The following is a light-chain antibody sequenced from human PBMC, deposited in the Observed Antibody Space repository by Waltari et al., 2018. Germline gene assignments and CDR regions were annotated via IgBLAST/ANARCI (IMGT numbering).Light chain of an antibody. CDR3: ATWDGRVNGVL. V-gene: IGLV1-44*01. Sequence: QSVLTQAPSVSGTPGQRVTISCSGTNYNIGSGPVNWYQQVPGMSPKLLIYSNDQRPSGVPDRFSGSKSGTSASLAISGLQSEDEADDYCATWDGRVNGVLFGGGTKVTVL. J-gene: IGLJ2*01. CDR2: SND. CDR1: NYNIGSGP.